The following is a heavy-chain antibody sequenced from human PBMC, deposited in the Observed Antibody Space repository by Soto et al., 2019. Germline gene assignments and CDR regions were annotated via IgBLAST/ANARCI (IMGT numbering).Heavy chain of an antibody. CDR2: ISYDGSNK. J-gene: IGHJ4*02. CDR1: GFTFSSYA. V-gene: IGHV3-30-3*01. Sequence: QVQLVESGGGVVQPGRSLRLSCAASGFTFSSYAMHWVRQAPGKGLEWVAVISYDGSNKFYADSVKGRFTISRDNSKNTLYLQMNSLRAEDTAVYYCARDNVVVVAASPHYWGQGTLVTVSS. CDR3: ARDNVVVVAASPHY. D-gene: IGHD2-15*01.